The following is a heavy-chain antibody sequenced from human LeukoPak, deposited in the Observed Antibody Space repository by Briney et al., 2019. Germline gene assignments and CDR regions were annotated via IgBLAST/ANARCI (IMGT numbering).Heavy chain of an antibody. CDR1: GYTFTSYG. V-gene: IGHV1-18*01. Sequence: ASVKVSCKASGYTFTSYGISWVRQAPGQGLEWMGWISAYNGNTNYAQKLQGRVTMTTDTSTSTAYMELRSLRSDDTAVCYCARPYGYYHYYYGMDVWGQGTTVTVSS. D-gene: IGHD6-25*01. CDR3: ARPYGYYHYYYGMDV. J-gene: IGHJ6*02. CDR2: ISAYNGNT.